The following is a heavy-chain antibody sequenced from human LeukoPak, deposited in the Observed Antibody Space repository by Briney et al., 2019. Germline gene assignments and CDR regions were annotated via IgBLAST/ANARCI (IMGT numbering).Heavy chain of an antibody. Sequence: GASVKVSCKASGGTLSSYAISWVRQAPGQGLEWMGGIIPIFGTANYAQKFQGRVTITADESTSTAYMELSSLRSEDTAVYYCAGKSAAAGTGYYFDYWGQGTLVTVSS. CDR1: GGTLSSYA. V-gene: IGHV1-69*13. D-gene: IGHD6-13*01. J-gene: IGHJ4*02. CDR3: AGKSAAAGTGYYFDY. CDR2: IIPIFGTA.